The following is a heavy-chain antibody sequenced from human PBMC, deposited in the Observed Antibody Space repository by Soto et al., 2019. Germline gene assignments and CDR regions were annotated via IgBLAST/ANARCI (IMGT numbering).Heavy chain of an antibody. D-gene: IGHD6-19*01. J-gene: IGHJ4*02. CDR1: GVSISNSNTY. Sequence: QVQLQESGPGLVKPSETMSLTCTVAGVSISNSNTYWNWVRQPPGKGLEWIGFVYYRGSTKYNPSLERRVTLSVVASRNQLSLELPSVTATNKSVYYFARGGGSYSSGWYYDSWGQGTLVTVSS. V-gene: IGHV4-59*08. CDR3: ARGGGSYSSGWYYDS. CDR2: VYYRGST.